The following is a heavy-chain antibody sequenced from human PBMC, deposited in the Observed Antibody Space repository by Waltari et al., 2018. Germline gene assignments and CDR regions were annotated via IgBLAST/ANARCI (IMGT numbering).Heavy chain of an antibody. V-gene: IGHV4-61*02. Sequence: QVQLQESGPGLVQPSQTLSLTCTVSGGSISSGSYYWSWIRQPAGKGLEWIGRIYTSGSTNYNPSLKSRVTISVDTSKNQFSLKLSSVTAADTAVYYCARVGVAVAATRDWYFDLWGRGTLVTVSS. CDR2: IYTSGST. CDR3: ARVGVAVAATRDWYFDL. J-gene: IGHJ2*01. CDR1: GGSISSGSYY. D-gene: IGHD6-19*01.